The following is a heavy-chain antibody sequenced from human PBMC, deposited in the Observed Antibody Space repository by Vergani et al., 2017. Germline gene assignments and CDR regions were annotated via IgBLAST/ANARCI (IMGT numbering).Heavy chain of an antibody. J-gene: IGHJ6*03. Sequence: VQVVESGGGLVQPGGSLRLSCAASGFTFGDHGIHWVRRAPGKGLEWVALISYDGTNKYYTNSVRGRFTISRDNSKSTLFLQMNSLRVEDMAVYYCARDRGDWRYSRYFYNYYMDVWGKGTTVTVSS. D-gene: IGHD2-8*02. CDR2: ISYDGTNK. CDR3: ARDRGDWRYSRYFYNYYMDV. V-gene: IGHV3-30-3*01. CDR1: GFTFGDHG.